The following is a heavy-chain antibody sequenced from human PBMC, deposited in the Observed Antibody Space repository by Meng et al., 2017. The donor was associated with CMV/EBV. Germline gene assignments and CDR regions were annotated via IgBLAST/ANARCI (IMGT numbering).Heavy chain of an antibody. D-gene: IGHD1-14*01. V-gene: IGHV4-30-4*08. J-gene: IGHJ4*02. CDR2: IYYSGST. CDR1: GGSISSGDYY. Sequence: VQAQESGPGLGKPSQTLSLPGTVSGGSISSGDYYWSWIRQPPGKGLEWIGYIYYSGSTYYNPSLKSRVTISVDTSKNQFSLKLSSVTAADTAVYYCARVMGPNRTPYYFDYWGQGTLVTVSS. CDR3: ARVMGPNRTPYYFDY.